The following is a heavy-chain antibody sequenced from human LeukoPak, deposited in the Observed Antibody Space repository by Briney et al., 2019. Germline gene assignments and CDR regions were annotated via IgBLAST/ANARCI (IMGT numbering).Heavy chain of an antibody. CDR1: GGSISSYY. J-gene: IGHJ4*02. CDR2: IYSSGST. Sequence: SETLSLTCTVSGGSISSYYWSGIRQSPGKGLEWIGHIYSSGSTNYNPSLKSRVTISIDTSKNQFSLKLSSVAAADTALYYCARNYDNSGYTAFGYWGRGTLVTVSS. D-gene: IGHD3-22*01. V-gene: IGHV4-59*01. CDR3: ARNYDNSGYTAFGY.